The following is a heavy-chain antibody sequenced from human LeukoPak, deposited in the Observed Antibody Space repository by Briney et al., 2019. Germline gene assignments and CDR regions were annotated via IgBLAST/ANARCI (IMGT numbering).Heavy chain of an antibody. Sequence: SETLSLTCAVYGGSFSGYYWSWIRQPPGKGLEWIGEINHSGSTNYNPSLKSRVTISVDTSKNQFSLKLSSVTAADTAVYYCARNKYYYGSRNYGVPNWFDPWGQGTLVTVSS. CDR2: INHSGST. D-gene: IGHD3-10*01. J-gene: IGHJ5*02. V-gene: IGHV4-34*01. CDR3: ARNKYYYGSRNYGVPNWFDP. CDR1: GGSFSGYY.